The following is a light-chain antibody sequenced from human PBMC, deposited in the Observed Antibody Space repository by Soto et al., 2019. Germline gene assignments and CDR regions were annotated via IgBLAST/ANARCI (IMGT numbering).Light chain of an antibody. CDR3: QQRSHWPPIT. J-gene: IGKJ5*01. CDR2: DAS. CDR1: QSVSSY. V-gene: IGKV3-11*01. Sequence: DIVLTQSPATLSLSPGERATLSCRASQSVSSYLAWYQQKPGQAPRLLIYDASNRATGIPARFSASGSGTDFTLTISRLDPEDFAVYYCQQRSHWPPITFGQGTRLEIK.